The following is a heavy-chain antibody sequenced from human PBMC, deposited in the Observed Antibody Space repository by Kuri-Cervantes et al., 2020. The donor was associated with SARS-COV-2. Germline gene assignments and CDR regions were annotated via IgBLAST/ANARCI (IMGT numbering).Heavy chain of an antibody. CDR1: GGSISSYY. CDR2: IYTSGST. V-gene: IGHV4-4*07. CDR3: AREETDIVVVPAAMNWFDP. D-gene: IGHD2-2*01. J-gene: IGHJ5*02. Sequence: GSLRPACTVSGGSISSYYWSWIRQPAGKGLEWIGRIYTSGSTNYNPSLKSRVTMSVDTSKNQFSLKLSSVTAADTAVYYCAREETDIVVVPAAMNWFDPWGQGTLVTVSS.